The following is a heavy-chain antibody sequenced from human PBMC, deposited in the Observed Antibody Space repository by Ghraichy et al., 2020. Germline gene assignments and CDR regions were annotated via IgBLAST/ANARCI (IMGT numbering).Heavy chain of an antibody. D-gene: IGHD3-22*01. CDR1: GFTFSSYA. V-gene: IGHV3-23*01. Sequence: GGSLRLSCAASGFTFSSYAMSWVRQAPGKGLEWVSAISGSGGSTYYADSVKGRFTISRDNSKNTLYLQMNSLRAEDTAVYYCAKATQLNYYDSSGYWANPPDHDAFDIWGQGTMVTVSS. CDR2: ISGSGGST. J-gene: IGHJ3*02. CDR3: AKATQLNYYDSSGYWANPPDHDAFDI.